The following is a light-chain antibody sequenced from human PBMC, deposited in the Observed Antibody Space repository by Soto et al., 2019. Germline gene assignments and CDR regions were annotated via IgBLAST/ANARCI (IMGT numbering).Light chain of an antibody. Sequence: QAVVTQPPSASGTPGQRVTISCSGSTSNIGTSYFYWYQHLPGTAPKLLIYRNNQRPSGVPDRFSGSKSGTSASLAISGLLPEDEADYYCSAWDDSLSGGVFGGGTKVTVL. CDR1: TSNIGTSY. CDR2: RNN. J-gene: IGLJ3*02. V-gene: IGLV1-47*01. CDR3: SAWDDSLSGGV.